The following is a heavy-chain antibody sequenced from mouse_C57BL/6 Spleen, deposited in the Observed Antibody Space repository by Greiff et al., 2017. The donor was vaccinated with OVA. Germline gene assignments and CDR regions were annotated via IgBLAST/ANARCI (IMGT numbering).Heavy chain of an antibody. CDR2: INPNNGGT. CDR3: ARGGDYYAMDY. J-gene: IGHJ4*01. V-gene: IGHV1-22*01. CDR1: GYTFTDYN. Sequence: EVKLMESGPELVKPGASVKMSCKASGYTFTDYNMHWVKQSHGKSLEWIGYINPNNGGTSYNQKFKGKATLTVNKSSSTAYMELRSLTSEDSAVYYCARGGDYYAMDYWGQGTSVTVSS.